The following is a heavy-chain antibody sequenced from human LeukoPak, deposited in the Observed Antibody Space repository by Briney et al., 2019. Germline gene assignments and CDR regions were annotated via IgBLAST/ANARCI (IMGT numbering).Heavy chain of an antibody. D-gene: IGHD3-22*01. CDR2: ISGSGGST. Sequence: PGGSLRLSCAASGFTFSSYAMSWVRQAPGKGLEWVSAISGSGGSTYYADSVKGRFTISRDNSKNTLYLQMNSLRAEDTAVYYCAKFLGYYDSSGYSDRGAFDIWGQGTMVTVSS. CDR3: AKFLGYYDSSGYSDRGAFDI. J-gene: IGHJ3*02. CDR1: GFTFSSYA. V-gene: IGHV3-23*01.